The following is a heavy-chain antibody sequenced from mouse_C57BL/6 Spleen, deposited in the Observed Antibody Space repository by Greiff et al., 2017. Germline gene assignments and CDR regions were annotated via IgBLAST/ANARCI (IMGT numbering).Heavy chain of an antibody. J-gene: IGHJ4*01. CDR1: GYSFTSYY. CDR2: IYPGSGNT. D-gene: IGHD2-12*01. V-gene: IGHV1-66*01. Sequence: VKLQESGPELVKPGASVKISCKASGYSFTSYYIHWVKQRPGQGLEWIGWIYPGSGNTKYNEKFKGKATLTADTSSSTAYMQLSSLTSEDSAVYYCARVLLPYAMDYWGQGTSVTVSS. CDR3: ARVLLPYAMDY.